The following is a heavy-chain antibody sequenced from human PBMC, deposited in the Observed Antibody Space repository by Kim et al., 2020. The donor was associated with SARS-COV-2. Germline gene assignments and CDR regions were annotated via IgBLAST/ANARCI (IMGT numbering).Heavy chain of an antibody. V-gene: IGHV7-4-1*02. D-gene: IGHD3-10*01. CDR2: NP. Sequence: NPTYAQGFTGRFVFSLDTSVSTAYLHISSLKAEDTAVYYCARGQYYLDDYWGQGTLVTVSS. CDR3: ARGQYYLDDY. J-gene: IGHJ4*02.